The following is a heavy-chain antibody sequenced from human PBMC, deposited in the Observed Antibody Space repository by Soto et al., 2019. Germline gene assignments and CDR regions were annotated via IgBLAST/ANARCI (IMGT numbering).Heavy chain of an antibody. CDR2: ISGSGGST. CDR3: AIHKLNGYFDY. J-gene: IGHJ4*02. V-gene: IGHV3-23*01. CDR1: GFTFSSYA. Sequence: GGSLRLSCAASGFTFSSYAMSWVRQAPGKGLEWVSAISGSGGSTYYADSVKGRFTISRDNSKNTLYLQMNSLGAEDTAVYYCAIHKLNGYFDYWGQGTLVTVSS. D-gene: IGHD2-8*01.